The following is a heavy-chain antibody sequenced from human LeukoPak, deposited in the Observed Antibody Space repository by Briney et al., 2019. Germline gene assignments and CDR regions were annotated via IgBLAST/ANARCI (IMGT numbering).Heavy chain of an antibody. D-gene: IGHD2-2*02. CDR2: ISSSSSYI. CDR3: ARVPAAILEEYYYYYMDV. J-gene: IGHJ6*03. CDR1: GFTFSSYS. V-gene: IGHV3-21*01. Sequence: GGSLRLSCAASGFTFSSYSMNWVCQAPGKGLEWVSSISSSSSYIYYADSVKGRFTISRDNAKNSLYLQMNSLRAEDTAVYYCARVPAAILEEYYYYYMDVWGKGTTVTVSS.